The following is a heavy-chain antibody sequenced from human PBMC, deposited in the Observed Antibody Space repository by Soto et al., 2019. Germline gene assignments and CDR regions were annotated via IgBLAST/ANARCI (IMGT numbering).Heavy chain of an antibody. J-gene: IGHJ3*02. V-gene: IGHV4-59*01. CDR1: GGSISSYY. CDR2: IYYSGST. Sequence: QVQLQESGPGLVKPSETLSLTCTVSGGSISSYYWSWIRQPPGKGLEWIGYIYYSGSTNYNPSLKSRVTISVDTSKNQFSLKLSSVTAADTAVYYCARDYYDSSGYWGKASDIWGQGTMVTVSS. D-gene: IGHD3-22*01. CDR3: ARDYYDSSGYWGKASDI.